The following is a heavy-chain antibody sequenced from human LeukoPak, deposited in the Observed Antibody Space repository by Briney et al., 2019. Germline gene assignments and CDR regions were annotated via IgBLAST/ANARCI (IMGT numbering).Heavy chain of an antibody. CDR2: ISPDTGVT. V-gene: IGHV1-2*02. CDR1: GYTFTDYY. D-gene: IGHD4/OR15-4a*01. CDR3: ARGAKQY. Sequence: ASVKVSCKTSGYTFTDYYIHWIRQAPGQGLEWMGWISPDTGVTTSAQNFEGRVTLTWDTSITSTFMELTNLRPDNTAVYYCARGAKQYWGQGTLVTVSS. J-gene: IGHJ4*02.